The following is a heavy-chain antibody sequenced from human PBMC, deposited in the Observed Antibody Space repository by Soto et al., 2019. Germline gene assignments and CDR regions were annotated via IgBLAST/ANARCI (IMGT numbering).Heavy chain of an antibody. CDR1: GNTLTNYA. V-gene: IGHV1-3*04. D-gene: IGHD3-10*01. CDR3: ARYHSGSYLGN. J-gene: IGHJ4*02. CDR2: INTGDGKT. Sequence: QVQLVQSGAEVKRPGASVKVSCKASGNTLTNYAIHWVRQAPGQSLEWMGRINTGDGKTKYSQNFQGRVTMTRDTPASTAYMEVIRLISEDTAVYYCARYHSGSYLGNWGQGTLVTVSS.